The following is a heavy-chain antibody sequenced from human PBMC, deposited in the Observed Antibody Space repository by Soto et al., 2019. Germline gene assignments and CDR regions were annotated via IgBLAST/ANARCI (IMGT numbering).Heavy chain of an antibody. J-gene: IGHJ3*02. CDR2: INAGNGNT. CDR3: ARKWEQTGDAFDI. Sequence: QVPLVQSGAEVKKPGASVKVSCQASGYTFTSYAMHWVRQAPGQRLEWMGWINAGNGNTKYSQKFQGRVTITRDTSASTAYMELSSLRSEDTAVYYCARKWEQTGDAFDIWGQGTMVTVSS. D-gene: IGHD1-26*01. CDR1: GYTFTSYA. V-gene: IGHV1-3*01.